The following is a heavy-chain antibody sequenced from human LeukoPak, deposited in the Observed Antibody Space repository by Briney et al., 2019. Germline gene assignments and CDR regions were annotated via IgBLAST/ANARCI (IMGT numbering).Heavy chain of an antibody. CDR3: ARAVNPCASGGSCYHLDY. V-gene: IGHV1-69*13. J-gene: IGHJ4*02. CDR2: IIPIFGTA. Sequence: SVKVSCKASGGAFSSYAISWVRQAPGQGLEWMGGIIPIFGTANYAQKFQGRVTITADESTSTAYMELSSLRSEDTAVYYCARAVNPCASGGSCYHLDYWGQGTLVTVSS. CDR1: GGAFSSYA. D-gene: IGHD2-15*01.